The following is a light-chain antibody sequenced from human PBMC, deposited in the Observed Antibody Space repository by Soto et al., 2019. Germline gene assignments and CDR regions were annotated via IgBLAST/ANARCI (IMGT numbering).Light chain of an antibody. Sequence: DIQMTQSPSTLPASVGDRVTITCRASQSISSWLAWYQQKPGKAPKLLIYKASSLESGVPSRFSGSGSGTEFTLTISSLQPDDVATYYCQQYNSYSTFGQGTKVEI. J-gene: IGKJ1*01. CDR2: KAS. CDR3: QQYNSYST. CDR1: QSISSW. V-gene: IGKV1-5*03.